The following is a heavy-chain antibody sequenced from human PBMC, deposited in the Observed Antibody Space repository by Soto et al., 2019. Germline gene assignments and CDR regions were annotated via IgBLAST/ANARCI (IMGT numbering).Heavy chain of an antibody. D-gene: IGHD2-15*01. V-gene: IGHV4-59*01. J-gene: IGHJ4*02. Sequence: TSETLSLTCTVSGGSISPFYWSWVRQPPGKGLEWIGYLYYSGNTNYNPSLKSRVTISVDASKNQVSLRLTSVTAADTAVYYCARVGVVAARTLDYWGQGTVVTVSS. CDR2: LYYSGNT. CDR1: GGSISPFY. CDR3: ARVGVVAARTLDY.